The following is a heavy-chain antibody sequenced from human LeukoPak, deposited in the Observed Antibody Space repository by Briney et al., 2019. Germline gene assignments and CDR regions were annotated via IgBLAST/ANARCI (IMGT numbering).Heavy chain of an antibody. Sequence: GGSLRLSCAAYGFTFSRYSMSWARQAPGKGLAWVSSISSGRSHIYYADSVKGRFTISRDNAKNSLYLQMNSLRAEDTAVYYCARDFRTQLDGYSPPYHFDYWGQGTLVTVSS. V-gene: IGHV3-21*01. D-gene: IGHD5-24*01. J-gene: IGHJ4*02. CDR3: ARDFRTQLDGYSPPYHFDY. CDR2: ISSGRSHI. CDR1: GFTFSRYS.